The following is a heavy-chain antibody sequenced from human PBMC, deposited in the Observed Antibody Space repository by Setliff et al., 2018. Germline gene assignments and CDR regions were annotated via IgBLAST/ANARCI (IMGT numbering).Heavy chain of an antibody. CDR1: GYTFTSHD. V-gene: IGHV1-8*01. Sequence: ASVKVSCKASGYTFTSHDINWVRQATGQGLEWMGWMNPNSDNTGYAQKFQGRVTMTRNTSISTAYMELSSLRSEDTAVYYCATGGYYYDSSGSSLDYWGQGTLVTVSS. CDR3: ATGGYYYDSSGSSLDY. J-gene: IGHJ4*02. D-gene: IGHD3-22*01. CDR2: MNPNSDNT.